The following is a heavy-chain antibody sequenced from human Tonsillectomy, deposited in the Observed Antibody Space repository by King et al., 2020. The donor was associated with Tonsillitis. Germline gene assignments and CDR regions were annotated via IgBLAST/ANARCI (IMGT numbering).Heavy chain of an antibody. J-gene: IGHJ6*03. D-gene: IGHD6-6*01. CDR1: GFTFGDYS. Sequence: VQLVESGGGLVQPGRSLRLSCTTSGFTFGDYSMSWVRQAPGKGLEWVGFIRSKAYGGTTEYAASVKGRFTISRDDSKSIAYLQMNSLKTEDTAVYYCTRDRWLSSSRNYYYYYYYMDVWGKGTTVTVS. CDR3: TRDRWLSSSRNYYYYYYYMDV. CDR2: IRSKAYGGTT. V-gene: IGHV3-49*04.